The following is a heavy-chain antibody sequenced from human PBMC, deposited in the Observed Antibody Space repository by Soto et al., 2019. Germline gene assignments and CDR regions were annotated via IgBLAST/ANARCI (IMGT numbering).Heavy chain of an antibody. D-gene: IGHD1-26*01. CDR1: GFTFSNYA. CDR2: ISGSGGST. V-gene: IGHV3-23*01. J-gene: IGHJ4*02. CDR3: AKGGGSYPFDY. Sequence: PGGSLRLSCAASGFTFSNYAMSWVRQAPGRGLEWVSAISGSGGSTYFADSVKGRFTISRDNSKNTLYLQMSSLRAEDTAVYYGAKGGGSYPFDYWGQGALVTVAS.